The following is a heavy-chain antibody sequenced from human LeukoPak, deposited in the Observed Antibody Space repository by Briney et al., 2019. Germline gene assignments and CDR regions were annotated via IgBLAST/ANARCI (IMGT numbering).Heavy chain of an antibody. CDR2: ISSTGTYI. Sequence: PGGSLRLSCAASDFTFSTYTMNWVRQAPGKGLEWVSSISSTGTYIYYADSVKGRFTISRDNAKNSLYLQMNSLRAEDTAVYYCARKSSQLWLPSFDYWGQGTLVTVSS. D-gene: IGHD5-18*01. V-gene: IGHV3-21*01. CDR1: DFTFSTYT. J-gene: IGHJ4*02. CDR3: ARKSSQLWLPSFDY.